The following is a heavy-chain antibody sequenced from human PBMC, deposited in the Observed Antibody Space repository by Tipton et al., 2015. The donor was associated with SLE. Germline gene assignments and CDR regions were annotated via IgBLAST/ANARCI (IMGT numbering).Heavy chain of an antibody. CDR1: GDSISSITYY. Sequence: TLSLTCTVSGDSISSITYYWGWIRQPPGKGLEWIGSIYTSESTYYSPSLKSRVTISVDTSKNHFSLKLTSVTAADTAVYYCARGSIGGDLSYSFDYWGQGTLVTVSS. J-gene: IGHJ4*02. V-gene: IGHV4-39*07. D-gene: IGHD2-21*02. CDR3: ARGSIGGDLSYSFDY. CDR2: IYTSEST.